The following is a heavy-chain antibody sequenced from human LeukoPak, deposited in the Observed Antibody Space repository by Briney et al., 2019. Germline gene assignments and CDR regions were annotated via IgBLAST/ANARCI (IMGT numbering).Heavy chain of an antibody. CDR3: ARDRDGYASDAFDI. Sequence: SETLSLTCTVSGGSISSYYWSWTRQPAGKGLEWIGRIYTSGSTNYNPSLKSRVTMSVDTSKNQFSLKLSSVTAADTAVYYCARDRDGYASDAFDIWGQGTMVTVSS. CDR2: IYTSGST. J-gene: IGHJ3*02. D-gene: IGHD5-12*01. V-gene: IGHV4-4*07. CDR1: GGSISSYY.